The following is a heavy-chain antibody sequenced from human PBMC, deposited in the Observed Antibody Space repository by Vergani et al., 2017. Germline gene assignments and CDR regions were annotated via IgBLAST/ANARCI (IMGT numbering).Heavy chain of an antibody. D-gene: IGHD3-10*01. CDR2: IYWDDDK. CDR3: ARTYYYGSGSYYTSLFDY. Sequence: QITLKESGPTLVKPTQTLTLTCTFSGFSLSTSGVGVGWIRQPPGKALEWLALIYWDDDKRYNPSLKSRLTITKDTAKNQVVLTMTNMDPVDTATYYCARTYYYGSGSYYTSLFDYWGQGTLVTVSS. V-gene: IGHV2-5*02. CDR1: GFSLSTSGVG. J-gene: IGHJ4*02.